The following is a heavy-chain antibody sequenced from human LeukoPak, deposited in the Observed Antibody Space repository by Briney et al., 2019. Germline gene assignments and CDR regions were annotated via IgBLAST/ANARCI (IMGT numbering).Heavy chain of an antibody. CDR3: ARGLGYYGSGSYYIQDY. CDR1: GGSFSGYY. J-gene: IGHJ4*02. CDR2: INHSGST. Sequence: SETLSLTCAVYGGSFSGYYWSWIRQPPGKGLEWIGEINHSGSTNYNPSLKSRVTISVDTSKNQFSLKLSSVTAADTAVYYCARGLGYYGSGSYYIQDYWGQGTLVTVSS. D-gene: IGHD3-10*01. V-gene: IGHV4-34*01.